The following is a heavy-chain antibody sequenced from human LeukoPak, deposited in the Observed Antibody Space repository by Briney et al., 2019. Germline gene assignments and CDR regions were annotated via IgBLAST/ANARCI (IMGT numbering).Heavy chain of an antibody. V-gene: IGHV3-30*04. CDR3: ARTRTDFAGYYFDY. J-gene: IGHJ4*02. CDR1: GFTFSSYA. D-gene: IGHD3/OR15-3a*01. Sequence: GGSLRLSCAASGFTFSSYAIHWVRQAPGKGLEWVAVISYDGSNKYYADSVKGRFTISRDNSKNTLYLQMNSLRAEDTAVYYCARTRTDFAGYYFDYWGQGTLVTVSS. CDR2: ISYDGSNK.